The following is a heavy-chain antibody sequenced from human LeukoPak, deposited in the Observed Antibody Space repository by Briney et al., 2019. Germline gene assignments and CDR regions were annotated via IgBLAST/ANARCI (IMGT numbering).Heavy chain of an antibody. CDR1: GFTFNNYA. CDR3: AKDRQGAISPLNLMVG. J-gene: IGHJ4*02. D-gene: IGHD2-15*01. Sequence: PGGSLRLSCAASGFTFNNYAMSWVRQAPGKGLEWVSAITGSGDDTYHADSVKGRFTISRDNSKNTLYLQMNSLRDEDTAVYYCAKDRQGAISPLNLMVGWGQGTLVTVSS. V-gene: IGHV3-23*01. CDR2: ITGSGDDT.